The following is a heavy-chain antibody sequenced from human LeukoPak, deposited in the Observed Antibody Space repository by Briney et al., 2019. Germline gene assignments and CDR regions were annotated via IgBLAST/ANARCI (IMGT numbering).Heavy chain of an antibody. CDR3: ARTRYCSGGSCYSDY. CDR1: GYTFTSYA. D-gene: IGHD2-15*01. Sequence: ASVKVSCKASGYTFTSYAMNWMRQAPGQGLEWMGWINTNTGNPTYVQGFTGRFVFSLDTSVSTANLQISSLKAEDTAVYYCARTRYCSGGSCYSDYWGQGTLVTVSS. J-gene: IGHJ4*02. CDR2: INTNTGNP. V-gene: IGHV7-4-1*02.